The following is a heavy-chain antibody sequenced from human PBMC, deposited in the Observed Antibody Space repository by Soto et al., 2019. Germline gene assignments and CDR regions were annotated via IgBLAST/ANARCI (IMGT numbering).Heavy chain of an antibody. J-gene: IGHJ4*02. CDR2: INHSGST. CDR1: GFTLSINA. Sequence: PGGSLRLSCAASGFTLSINAMSWVRQAPGKGLEWIGEINHSGSTSYNPSLKSRVTMSVDTSKNQFSLKLSSVTAAGTAIYYCARRLTTLDYWGQGTLVTVSS. D-gene: IGHD4-4*01. V-gene: IGHV4-34*01. CDR3: ARRLTTLDY.